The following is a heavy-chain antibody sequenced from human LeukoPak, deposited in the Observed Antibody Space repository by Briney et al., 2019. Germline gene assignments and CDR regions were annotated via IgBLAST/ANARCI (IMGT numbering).Heavy chain of an antibody. CDR3: AKDGGLLDWFDP. Sequence: AGGSLRLSCAASGFTFSSYAMSWVRQAPGKGLEWVSAISGSGGSTYYADSVKGRFTISRDNSKNTLYLQMNSQRAEDTAVYYCAKDGGLLDWFDPWGQGTLVTVSS. J-gene: IGHJ5*02. CDR2: ISGSGGST. V-gene: IGHV3-23*01. CDR1: GFTFSSYA. D-gene: IGHD3-16*01.